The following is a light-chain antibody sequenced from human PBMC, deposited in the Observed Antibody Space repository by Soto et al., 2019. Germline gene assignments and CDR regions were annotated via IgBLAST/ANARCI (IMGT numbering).Light chain of an antibody. CDR1: QSVSSN. Sequence: ILMTQSPATLSVSPGERATLSCRASQSVSSNLAWYQQKPGQAPRLIIYDASTRATGVPARFSGSGSGTEFTLTISSLQSEDFAVYYCQHYIAWPEFGQGDQGGYQ. CDR3: QHYIAWPE. CDR2: DAS. V-gene: IGKV3-15*01. J-gene: IGKJ1*01.